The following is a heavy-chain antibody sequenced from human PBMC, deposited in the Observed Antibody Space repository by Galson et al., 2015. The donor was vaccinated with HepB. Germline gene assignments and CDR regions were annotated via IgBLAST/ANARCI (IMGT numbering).Heavy chain of an antibody. V-gene: IGHV4-39*01. CDR1: GGSISSSSYY. Sequence: SETLSLTCTVSGGSISSSSYYWGWIRQPPGKGLEWIGSIYYSGSTYYNPSLKSRVTISVDTSKNQFSLKLSSVTAADTAVYYCARHEGNPRYCSSTSCYHWFWYFDLWGRGTLVTVSS. CDR2: IYYSGST. D-gene: IGHD2-2*01. CDR3: ARHEGNPRYCSSTSCYHWFWYFDL. J-gene: IGHJ2*01.